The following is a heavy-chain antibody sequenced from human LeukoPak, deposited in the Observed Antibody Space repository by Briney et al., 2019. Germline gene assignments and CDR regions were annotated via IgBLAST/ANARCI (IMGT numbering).Heavy chain of an antibody. V-gene: IGHV3-30*18. D-gene: IGHD4-17*01. CDR1: GFTFSSYG. CDR3: AKEDYGDYVGEHYYGMDV. J-gene: IGHJ6*02. CDR2: ISYDGSNK. Sequence: GRSLRLSCAASGFTFSSYGMHWVRRAPGKGLEWVAVISYDGSNKYYADSVKGRFTISRDNSKNTLYLQMNSLRAEDTAVYYCAKEDYGDYVGEHYYGMDVWGQGTTVTVSS.